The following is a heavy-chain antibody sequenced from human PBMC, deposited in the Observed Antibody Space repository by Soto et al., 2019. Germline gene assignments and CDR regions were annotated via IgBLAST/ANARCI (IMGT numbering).Heavy chain of an antibody. CDR3: AYKSYPAGAALHL. Sequence: SETLSLTCAVSGDSISNYYWNWIRQPPGKGLEWIGYMYYTGSANYNPSLKSRVTLSVDTSNSQFSLNLSSVTAADTAVYHCAYKSYPAGAALHLWGQGTTVTV. CDR1: GDSISNYY. D-gene: IGHD1-26*01. CDR2: MYYTGSA. V-gene: IGHV4-59*12. J-gene: IGHJ3*01.